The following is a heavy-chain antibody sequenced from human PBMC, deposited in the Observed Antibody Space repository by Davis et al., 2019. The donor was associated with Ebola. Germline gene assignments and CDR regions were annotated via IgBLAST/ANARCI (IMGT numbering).Heavy chain of an antibody. CDR2: INPNSGGT. J-gene: IGHJ6*02. CDR1: GYTFTGYY. V-gene: IGHV1-2*02. Sequence: ASVTVSCKASGYTFTGYYMHWVRQAPGQGLEWMGWINPNSGGTNYAQKFQGRVTMTRDTSISTAYMELSRLRSDDTAVYYCARDRRPYCTNGVCYHYYYYGMDVWGQGTTVTVSS. D-gene: IGHD2-8*01. CDR3: ARDRRPYCTNGVCYHYYYYGMDV.